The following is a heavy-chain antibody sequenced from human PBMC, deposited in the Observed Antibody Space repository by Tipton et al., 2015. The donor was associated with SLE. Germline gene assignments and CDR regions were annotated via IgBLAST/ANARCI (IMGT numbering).Heavy chain of an antibody. D-gene: IGHD5-18*01. J-gene: IGHJ4*02. CDR3: ATRKELWFR. CDR1: GFTFSSYA. V-gene: IGHV3-23*01. Sequence: SLRLSCAASGFTFSSYAMTWVRQAPGKGLEWVSLISGSSGSTYYADSVKGRFTISRDNSKNTLYLQMNSLRAEDTAVYYCATRKELWFRWGQGTLVTVSS. CDR2: ISGSSGST.